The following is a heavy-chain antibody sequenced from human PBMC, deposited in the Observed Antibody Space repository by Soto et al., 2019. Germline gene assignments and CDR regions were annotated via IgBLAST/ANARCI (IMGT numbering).Heavy chain of an antibody. CDR2: IYYIGST. Sequence: SETLSLTCTVSGGAISSSSYYWGWIRQPPGKGLEWFGSIYYIGSTYYNPSLKCRVTISVDTSKNHFSLKLTSGTAADTAVYYCARLGTAGHFDYWGQGTLVTVSS. D-gene: IGHD6-13*01. V-gene: IGHV4-39*01. J-gene: IGHJ4*02. CDR1: GGAISSSSYY. CDR3: ARLGTAGHFDY.